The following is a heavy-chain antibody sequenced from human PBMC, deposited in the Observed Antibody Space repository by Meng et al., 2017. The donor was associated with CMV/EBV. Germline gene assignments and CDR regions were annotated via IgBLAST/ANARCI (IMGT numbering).Heavy chain of an antibody. CDR2: IYYSGST. CDR1: GGSVSSGSYY. CDR3: ARDQGYCSSTSCLEGAFDI. Sequence: GSLRLSCTVSGGSVSSGSYYWSWIRQPPGKGLEWIGYIYYSGSTNYNPSLKSRVTISVDTSKNQFSLKLSSVTAADTAVYYCARDQGYCSSTSCLEGAFDIWGQGTTVTVSS. D-gene: IGHD2-2*01. J-gene: IGHJ3*02. V-gene: IGHV4-61*01.